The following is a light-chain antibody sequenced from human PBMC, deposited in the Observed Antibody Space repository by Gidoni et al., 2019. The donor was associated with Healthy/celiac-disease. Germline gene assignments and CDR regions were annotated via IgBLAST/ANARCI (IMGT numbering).Light chain of an antibody. Sequence: DIVLTHSPATLSLSPGERATLSCRASQSVSSSYLAWYQQKPGQAPRLLIYDASSRATCIPDRFSGSGGGTDVTLTISRLEPEDFAAYYCQQYGSTASRTFGGGTKVEIK. CDR2: DAS. J-gene: IGKJ4*02. CDR1: QSVSSSY. V-gene: IGKV3-20*01. CDR3: QQYGSTASRT.